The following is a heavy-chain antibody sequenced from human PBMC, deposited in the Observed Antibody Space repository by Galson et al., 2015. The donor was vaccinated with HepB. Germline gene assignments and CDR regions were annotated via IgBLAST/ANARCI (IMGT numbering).Heavy chain of an antibody. D-gene: IGHD3-22*01. CDR1: GFTFSSYA. CDR2: ISGSGGST. Sequence: GFTFSSYAMSWVRQAPGKGLEWVSAISGSGGSTYYADSVKGRFTISRDNSKNTLYLQMNSLRAEDTAVYYCAKEDMNYYDSSGYSGPDYWGQGTLVTVSS. J-gene: IGHJ4*02. CDR3: AKEDMNYYDSSGYSGPDY. V-gene: IGHV3-23*01.